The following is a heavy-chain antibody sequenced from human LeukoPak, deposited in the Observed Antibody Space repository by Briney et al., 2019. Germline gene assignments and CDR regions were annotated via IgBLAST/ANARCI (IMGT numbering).Heavy chain of an antibody. CDR2: IHTSGST. V-gene: IGHV4-61*02. Sequence: TLSLTCTVSGGSISSSSYYWGWIRQPAGKGLEWIGRIHTSGSTNYNPSLKSRGTISVDTSKNQFSLKLSSVTAADTAVYYCAREGGYSYGDAPLHFDYWGQGTLVIVSS. CDR1: GGSISSSSYY. CDR3: AREGGYSYGDAPLHFDY. D-gene: IGHD5-18*01. J-gene: IGHJ4*02.